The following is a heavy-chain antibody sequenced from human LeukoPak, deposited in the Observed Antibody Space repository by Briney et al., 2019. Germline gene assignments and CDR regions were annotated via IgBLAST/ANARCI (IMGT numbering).Heavy chain of an antibody. V-gene: IGHV1-24*01. J-gene: IGHJ6*02. CDR1: GYTLTELS. CDR2: FDPEDGET. Sequence: ASVKVSCKVSGYTLTELSMHWVRQAPGKGLEWMGGFDPEDGETIYAQRFQGRVTMTEDTSTDTAYMELSSLRSEDTAVYYCATDRGEFSRPSGYSSGWYSSYYYYGMDVWGQGTTVTVSS. CDR3: ATDRGEFSRPSGYSSGWYSSYYYYGMDV. D-gene: IGHD6-19*01.